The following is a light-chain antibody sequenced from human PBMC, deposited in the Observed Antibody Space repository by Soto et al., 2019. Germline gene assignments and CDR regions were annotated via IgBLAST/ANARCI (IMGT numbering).Light chain of an antibody. CDR2: AAS. J-gene: IGKJ1*01. Sequence: DIQMTQSPSSLSASVGDRVIITCRASQGIGDDLGWYQQKPGKAPKRLIYAASSLQSGVPSRFSGSASGTDFTLTISSLQPDDFASYYCLQHNTYPWTFGPGPKVEVK. CDR3: LQHNTYPWT. V-gene: IGKV1-17*01. CDR1: QGIGDD.